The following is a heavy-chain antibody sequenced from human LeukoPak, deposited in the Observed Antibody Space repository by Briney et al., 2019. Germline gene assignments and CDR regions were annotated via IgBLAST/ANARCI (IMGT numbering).Heavy chain of an antibody. J-gene: IGHJ4*02. Sequence: GGSLRLSCAASGFTFSSYAMSWVRQAPGKGREGVSAISGSGGSTYYADSVKARFTIPRDNSKHTLYLQTNRLRPEDTALYSCAKAAGTYAYYLDCWGPGALVTVPS. D-gene: IGHD1-1*01. CDR2: ISGSGGST. CDR3: AKAAGTYAYYLDC. V-gene: IGHV3-23*01. CDR1: GFTFSSYA.